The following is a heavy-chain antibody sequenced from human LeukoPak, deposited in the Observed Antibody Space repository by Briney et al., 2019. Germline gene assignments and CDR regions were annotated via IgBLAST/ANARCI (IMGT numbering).Heavy chain of an antibody. Sequence: SQTLTLTCSVFGGSISSGDYYWGWIRQPPGKGLEWIGYIYHSGSTYYNPSLKSRVTMAIDKSKNQFSLKLTSVTAADTAVYYCARESYYASGSYRFDPWGQGTLVTVSS. CDR2: IYHSGST. V-gene: IGHV4-30-2*01. D-gene: IGHD3-10*01. J-gene: IGHJ5*02. CDR1: GGSISSGDYY. CDR3: ARESYYASGSYRFDP.